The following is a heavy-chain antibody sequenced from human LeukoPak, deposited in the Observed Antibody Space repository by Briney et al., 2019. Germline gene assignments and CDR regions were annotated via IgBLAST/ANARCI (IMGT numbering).Heavy chain of an antibody. CDR1: GYTITGYY. CDR2: INPKSGDT. CDR3: ARYSSDTGFDY. Sequence: ASVKVSCKASGYTITGYYMHWVRQAPGQGLEWMGRINPKSGDTNSAQKFQGRVTMTRDTSTSTVYMELSSLRSEDTAVYYCARYSSDTGFDYWGQGTLVTVSS. D-gene: IGHD6-19*01. J-gene: IGHJ4*02. V-gene: IGHV1-2*06.